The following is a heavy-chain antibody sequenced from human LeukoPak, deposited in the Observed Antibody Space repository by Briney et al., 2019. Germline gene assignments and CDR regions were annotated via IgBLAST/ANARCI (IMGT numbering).Heavy chain of an antibody. J-gene: IGHJ4*02. CDR1: GDTYSDYD. V-gene: IGHV1-2*02. Sequence: ASVKVSCKTSGDTYSDYDIHWVRQAPGQGLEWMGRIKSADTTYAPNFQGRADMINDTSISTAYMELSSLRSDDTAVYYCAPHSATGYVFDYFDFWGQGTQVIVSS. CDR3: APHSATGYVFDYFDF. D-gene: IGHD5-12*01. CDR2: IKSADT.